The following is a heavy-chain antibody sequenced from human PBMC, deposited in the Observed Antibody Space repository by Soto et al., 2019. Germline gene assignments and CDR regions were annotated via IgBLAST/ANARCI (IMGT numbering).Heavy chain of an antibody. V-gene: IGHV4-59*08. D-gene: IGHD5-18*01. CDR3: AIRYGSCFDY. CDR1: GGSISSYY. J-gene: IGHJ4*02. CDR2: IYYSGST. Sequence: QVQLQESGPGLVKPSETLSLTCTVSGGSISSYYWSWLRQPPGKGLEWIGYIYYSGSTNYNPSRTSRVTIALDTSKNQFSLKLSSVAAADTAVYYCAIRYGSCFDYWCQGTLVTVSS.